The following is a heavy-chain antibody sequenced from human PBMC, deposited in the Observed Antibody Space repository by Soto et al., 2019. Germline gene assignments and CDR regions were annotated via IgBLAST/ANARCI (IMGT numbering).Heavy chain of an antibody. CDR1: GDSVSSNSAA. CDR2: TYYRSKWYN. V-gene: IGHV6-1*01. D-gene: IGHD2-2*01. J-gene: IGHJ6*02. Sequence: PSQTLSLTCAISGDSVSSNSAAWNWIRQSPSRGLEWLGRTYYRSKWYNDYAVSVKSRITINPDTSKNQFSLQLNSVTPEDTAVYYCARDFLGVLVPAAMRGRYYSYYGMDVWGQGTTVTVSS. CDR3: ARDFLGVLVPAAMRGRYYSYYGMDV.